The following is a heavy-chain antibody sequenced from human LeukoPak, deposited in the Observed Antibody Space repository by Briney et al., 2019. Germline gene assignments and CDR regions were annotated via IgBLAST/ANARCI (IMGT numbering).Heavy chain of an antibody. V-gene: IGHV1-69*06. Sequence: SVKVSCKASGYTFTSYGISWVRQAPGQGLEWMGGIIPIFGTTNYAQKFQGRVTITADKSTSTAYMELSSLRSEDTAVYYCARDKSTGVLWFGELSPLDYWGQGTLVTVSS. CDR3: ARDKSTGVLWFGELSPLDY. CDR1: GYTFTSYG. D-gene: IGHD3-10*01. CDR2: IIPIFGTT. J-gene: IGHJ4*02.